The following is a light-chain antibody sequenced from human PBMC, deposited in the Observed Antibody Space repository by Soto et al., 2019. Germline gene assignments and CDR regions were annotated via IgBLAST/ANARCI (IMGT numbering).Light chain of an antibody. V-gene: IGLV2-14*01. CDR1: SSDVGGYNS. CDR2: EVT. J-gene: IGLJ2*01. CDR3: AAWDDSLNGVA. Sequence: ALTQPASVSGSPGQSITISCTGTSSDVGGYNSVSWYQHYPGKAPKLIIYEVTNRPSGVSTRFSGSKSGNTASLAISGLQSEDEADYYCAAWDDSLNGVAFGGGTKLTVL.